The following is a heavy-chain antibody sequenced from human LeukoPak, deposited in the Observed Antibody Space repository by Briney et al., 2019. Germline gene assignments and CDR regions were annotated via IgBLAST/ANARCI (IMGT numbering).Heavy chain of an antibody. Sequence: GGSLRLSCAASGFTFSNAWMSWARQAPGKGLEWVAVISYDGYKRYYADSVKGRFTISRDNSKYTLYLQMNSLRAEDTAVYYCAKSRSRNMITFGGVQNWFDPWGQGTLVTVSS. J-gene: IGHJ5*02. D-gene: IGHD3-16*01. CDR2: ISYDGYKR. V-gene: IGHV3-30*18. CDR1: GFTFSNAW. CDR3: AKSRSRNMITFGGVQNWFDP.